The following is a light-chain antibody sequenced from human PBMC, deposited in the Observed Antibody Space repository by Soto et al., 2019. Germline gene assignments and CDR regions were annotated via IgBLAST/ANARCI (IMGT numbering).Light chain of an antibody. CDR1: NSDVGGSNS. CDR3: CSHTNTNTWI. Sequence: QSALTQPASVSGSPGQSITIACTGTNSDVGGSNSVSWYQHHPGKAPKVLIYDVTYRPSGASYRFSGSKSANTASLTISGLQAEDEADYYCCSHTNTNTWIFGGGTKLTVL. CDR2: DVT. V-gene: IGLV2-14*01. J-gene: IGLJ2*01.